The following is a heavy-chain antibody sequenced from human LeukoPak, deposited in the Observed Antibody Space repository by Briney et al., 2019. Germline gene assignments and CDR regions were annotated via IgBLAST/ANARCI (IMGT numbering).Heavy chain of an antibody. CDR2: ISWNSGSI. J-gene: IGHJ4*02. Sequence: TGGSLRLSCAASGFTFDDYAMHWVRQAPGKGLEWVSGISWNSGSIGYADSVKGGFTISRDNAKNSLYLQMNSLRAEDTALYYCAKDMSVVGSYPHFDYWGQGTLVTVSS. CDR1: GFTFDDYA. CDR3: AKDMSVVGSYPHFDY. V-gene: IGHV3-9*01. D-gene: IGHD1-26*01.